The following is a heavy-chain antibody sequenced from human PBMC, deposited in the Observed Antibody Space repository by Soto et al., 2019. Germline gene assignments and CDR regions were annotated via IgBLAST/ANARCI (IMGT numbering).Heavy chain of an antibody. CDR2: IYYSGST. CDR3: ARSTVDDDAFDI. V-gene: IGHV4-39*01. CDR1: GGSISSSRYY. D-gene: IGHD6-19*01. Sequence: SETLSLTCTVSGGSISSSRYYLGWIRQPPGKGLEWIGNIYYSGSTYYNPSLKSRVTISVDTSKNQFSLKLSSVTAADTAVYYCARSTVDDDAFDIWGQGTMVT. J-gene: IGHJ3*02.